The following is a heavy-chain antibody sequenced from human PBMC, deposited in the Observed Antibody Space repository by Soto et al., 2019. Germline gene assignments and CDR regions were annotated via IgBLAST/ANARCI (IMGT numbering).Heavy chain of an antibody. Sequence: PSETLSLTCTVSGGSISSSSYYWGWIRQPPGKGLEWIGSIYYSGSTYYNPSLKSRVTISVDTSKKQFSLKLDSVTAADTAVYYCARHNGLGAYDWLDPWGQGTLVTVSS. CDR2: IYYSGST. J-gene: IGHJ5*02. CDR1: GGSISSSSYY. V-gene: IGHV4-39*01. D-gene: IGHD1-26*01. CDR3: ARHNGLGAYDWLDP.